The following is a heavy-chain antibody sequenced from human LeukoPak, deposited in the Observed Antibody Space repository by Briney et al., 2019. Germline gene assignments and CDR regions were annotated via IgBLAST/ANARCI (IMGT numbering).Heavy chain of an antibody. Sequence: GGSLRLSCAASGFTVSSNYMSWVRQAPGKGLEWVSVIYSGGSTYYADSVKGRLTISRDNSKNTLYLQMNSLRAEDTAVYYCARDSGDRIFDYWGQGTLVTVSS. CDR2: IYSGGST. CDR1: GFTVSSNY. D-gene: IGHD3-10*01. J-gene: IGHJ4*02. V-gene: IGHV3-53*01. CDR3: ARDSGDRIFDY.